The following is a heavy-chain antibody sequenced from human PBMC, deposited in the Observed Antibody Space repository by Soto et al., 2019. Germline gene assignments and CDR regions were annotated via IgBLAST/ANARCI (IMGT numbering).Heavy chain of an antibody. J-gene: IGHJ6*02. CDR1: GGTFSSYA. CDR2: IIPIFGTA. D-gene: IGHD4-4*01. CDR3: AAGYSDFYYYGMDV. Sequence: GASVKVSCKASGGTFSSYAISWVRQAPGQGLEWMGGIIPIFGTANYAQKFQGRVTITADESTSTAYMELSSLRSEDTAVYYCAAGYSDFYYYGMDVWGQGTTVTVSS. V-gene: IGHV1-69*13.